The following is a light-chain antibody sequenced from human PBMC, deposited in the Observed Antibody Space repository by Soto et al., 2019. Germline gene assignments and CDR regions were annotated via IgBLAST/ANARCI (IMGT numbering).Light chain of an antibody. J-gene: IGKJ1*01. CDR3: QQYNSWPPWT. Sequence: EIVLTQSPGTLSLSPGERATLSCRASQSVSSNLAWYQQKPGQAPRLLIYGASTRATAIPARSSGGGSGTEFTLTISSLQSEDFAVYYCQQYNSWPPWTFGQGTKVDIK. CDR1: QSVSSN. CDR2: GAS. V-gene: IGKV3-15*01.